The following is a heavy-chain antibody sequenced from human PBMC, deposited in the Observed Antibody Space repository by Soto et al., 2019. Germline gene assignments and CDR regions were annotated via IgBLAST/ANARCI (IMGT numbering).Heavy chain of an antibody. CDR3: AVYSSGWYYFDY. CDR2: ISAYNGNT. J-gene: IGHJ4*02. CDR1: GYTFTSYG. Sequence: ASVKVSCKASGYTFTSYGIIWVRQAPGQGLEWMGWISAYNGNTNYAQKLQGRVTMTTDTSTSTAYMELRSLRSDDTAVYYCAVYSSGWYYFDYWGQGTLVTVSS. V-gene: IGHV1-18*01. D-gene: IGHD6-19*01.